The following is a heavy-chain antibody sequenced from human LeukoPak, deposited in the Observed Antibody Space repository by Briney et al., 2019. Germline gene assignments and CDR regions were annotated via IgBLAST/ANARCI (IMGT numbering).Heavy chain of an antibody. CDR2: IYTSGST. V-gene: IGHV4-4*07. CDR1: GGSISSYY. D-gene: IGHD5-12*01. Sequence: PSETLSHTCTVSGGSISSYYWSWIRQPAGKGLEWIGRIYTSGSTNYNPSLKSRVTMSVDTSKNQFSLKLSSVTAADTAVYYCAREWRYSGYDVVDYWGQGTLVTVSS. J-gene: IGHJ4*02. CDR3: AREWRYSGYDVVDY.